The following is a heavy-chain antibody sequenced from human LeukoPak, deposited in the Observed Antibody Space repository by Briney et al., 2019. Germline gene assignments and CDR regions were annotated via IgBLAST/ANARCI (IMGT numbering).Heavy chain of an antibody. CDR3: VRGDCSGVSCYLPEYFRH. D-gene: IGHD2-15*01. V-gene: IGHV1-18*01. CDR1: GYTFTSYG. CDR2: ISACNGYK. J-gene: IGHJ1*01. Sequence: ASVKVSCKASGYTFTSYGIGWVRQAPGQGLEWMGWISACNGYKDYAQKLQGRVTMTTDTSTNTAYMELRSLRSDDTAVYYCVRGDCSGVSCYLPEYFRHWGQGTLVTVSS.